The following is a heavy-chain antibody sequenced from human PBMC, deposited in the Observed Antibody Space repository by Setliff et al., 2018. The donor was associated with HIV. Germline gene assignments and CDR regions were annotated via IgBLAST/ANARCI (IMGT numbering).Heavy chain of an antibody. D-gene: IGHD1-1*01. Sequence: SETLSLTCTVSGVSISSYYWSWIRQPPGKGLEWIGYIYYSGSTNYNLSLKSRVTISVDTSKNQFSLKLSSVTAADTAVYYCARFRVERRLSNWFDPWGQGTMVTVSS. CDR3: ARFRVERRLSNWFDP. CDR1: GVSISSYY. J-gene: IGHJ5*01. CDR2: IYYSGST. V-gene: IGHV4-59*01.